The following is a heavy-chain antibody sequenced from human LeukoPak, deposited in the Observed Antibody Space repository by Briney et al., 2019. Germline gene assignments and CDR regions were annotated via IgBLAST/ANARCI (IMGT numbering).Heavy chain of an antibody. CDR2: ISTAGDT. Sequence: GGSLRLSCAASGFTLSSYAMHWVRQPAGKGLEWVSAISTAGDTFYPGSVTGRFTISREDTKKSLFFQMNSLRAEDTAVYYCARDLQLWTTRDTRGGAQVGYWGQGTLVTVSS. J-gene: IGHJ4*02. CDR3: ARDLQLWTTRDTRGGAQVGY. V-gene: IGHV3-13*01. CDR1: GFTLSSYA. D-gene: IGHD5-18*01.